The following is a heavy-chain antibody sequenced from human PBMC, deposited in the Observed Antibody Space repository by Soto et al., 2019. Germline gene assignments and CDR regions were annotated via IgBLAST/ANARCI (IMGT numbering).Heavy chain of an antibody. Sequence: EVQLVESGGGLVKPGGSLRLSCAASGFTFSSYSMNWVRQAPGKGLEWVSSISSSSSYIYYADSVKGRFTISRDNAKNSLYLQMNSLRAEDTAVYYCARRNSGRGVIPRELDYWGQGTLVTVSS. CDR2: ISSSSSYI. J-gene: IGHJ4*02. CDR3: ARRNSGRGVIPRELDY. D-gene: IGHD3-10*01. CDR1: GFTFSSYS. V-gene: IGHV3-21*01.